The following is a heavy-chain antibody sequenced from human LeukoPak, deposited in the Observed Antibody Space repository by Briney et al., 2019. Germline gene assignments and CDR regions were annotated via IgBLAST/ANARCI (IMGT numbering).Heavy chain of an antibody. D-gene: IGHD6-19*01. CDR2: ISSSSSYI. Sequence: PGGSLRLSCAASGFTFSSYAMSWVRQAPGKGLEWVSSISSSSSYIYYADSMKGRFTVSRDNAKNSLYLQMNSLRAEDTAVYYCARDNLYSSGWYYFDYWGQGTLVTVSS. J-gene: IGHJ4*02. V-gene: IGHV3-21*01. CDR1: GFTFSSYA. CDR3: ARDNLYSSGWYYFDY.